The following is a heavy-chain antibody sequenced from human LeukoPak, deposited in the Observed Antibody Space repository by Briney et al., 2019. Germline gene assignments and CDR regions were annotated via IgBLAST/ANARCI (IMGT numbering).Heavy chain of an antibody. D-gene: IGHD2-2*01. J-gene: IGHJ6*04. CDR2: TSAYNGNT. V-gene: IGHV1-18*04. CDR1: GYTFTTYG. CDR3: ARDGRIVVVPAANYYYYGMDV. Sequence: DSVKVSCKASGYTFTTYGISWVRHPPGQVLEWMGSTSAYNGNTNHAQKIQGRVTMTTDTSTSTAYMELRSLRSDDTAVYYCARDGRIVVVPAANYYYYGMDVWGKGTTVTVSS.